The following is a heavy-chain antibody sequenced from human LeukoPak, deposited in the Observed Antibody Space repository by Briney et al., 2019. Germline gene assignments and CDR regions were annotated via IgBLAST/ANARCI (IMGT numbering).Heavy chain of an antibody. CDR3: ASARDYYDSSGYFDY. D-gene: IGHD3-22*01. CDR2: IYPGDSDT. J-gene: IGHJ4*02. CDR1: GYSFTSYW. Sequence: GESLKISCKGSGYSFTSYWIGWVRQMPGKGLEWMGIIYPGDSDTRYSPSFQGQVTISADKSISTAYLQWSSLEASDTAMNYCASARDYYDSSGYFDYWGQGTLVTVSS. V-gene: IGHV5-51*01.